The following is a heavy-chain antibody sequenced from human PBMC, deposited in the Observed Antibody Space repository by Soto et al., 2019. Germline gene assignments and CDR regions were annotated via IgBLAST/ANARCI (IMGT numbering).Heavy chain of an antibody. J-gene: IGHJ3*02. D-gene: IGHD4-17*01. V-gene: IGHV1-69*02. CDR2: IIPILGIA. Sequence: ASVKVSCKASGGTFSSYTISWVRQAPGQGLEWMGRIIPILGIANYAQKFQGRVTITADKSTSTAYMELSSLRSEDTAVYYCARAGGDLAGDASDIWGQGPMVTVSS. CDR1: GGTFSSYT. CDR3: ARAGGDLAGDASDI.